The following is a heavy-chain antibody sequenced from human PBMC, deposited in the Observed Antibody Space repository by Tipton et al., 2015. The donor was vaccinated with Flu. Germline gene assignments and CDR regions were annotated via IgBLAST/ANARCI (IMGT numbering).Heavy chain of an antibody. CDR1: GDTFSSYT. CDR3: AKDGWDTSGWYPFDY. Sequence: QLVQSGAEVKKPGSSVKVSCKAPGDTFSSYTITWVRQAPGQGLEWMGRIIPILGVANYAQKFQGRVAITADKSTTTAYMELSSLRPEDTAVYYCAKDGWDTSGWYPFDYWGQGTLVTVSA. J-gene: IGHJ4*02. CDR2: IIPILGVA. V-gene: IGHV1-69*09. D-gene: IGHD6-19*01.